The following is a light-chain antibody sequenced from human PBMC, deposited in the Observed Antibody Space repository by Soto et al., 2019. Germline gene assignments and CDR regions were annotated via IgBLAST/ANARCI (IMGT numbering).Light chain of an antibody. CDR1: NSDVGTYNL. CDR2: EGT. CDR3: YSYAGSGTYV. Sequence: QSALTQPASVSGSPGQSITISCTGTNSDVGTYNLVSWYQQHPGEAPKLMTYEGTKRPSGVSNRFSGSNSGNTASLTISGLQAEDEADYYCYSYAGSGTYVFGTGTKLTVL. V-gene: IGLV2-23*01. J-gene: IGLJ1*01.